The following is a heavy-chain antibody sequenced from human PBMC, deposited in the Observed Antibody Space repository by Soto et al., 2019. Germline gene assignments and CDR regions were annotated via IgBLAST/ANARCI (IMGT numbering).Heavy chain of an antibody. D-gene: IGHD1-7*01. J-gene: IGHJ5*02. CDR3: ARDLTGTTAPGWFDP. CDR1: GYTFTSYG. CDR2: ISAYNGNT. Sequence: ASVKVSCKASGYTFTSYGISWVRQAPGQGLEWMGWISAYNGNTNYAQKLQGRVTMTTVTSTSTAYMELRSLRSDDTAVYYCARDLTGTTAPGWFDPWGQGTLVTVSS. V-gene: IGHV1-18*01.